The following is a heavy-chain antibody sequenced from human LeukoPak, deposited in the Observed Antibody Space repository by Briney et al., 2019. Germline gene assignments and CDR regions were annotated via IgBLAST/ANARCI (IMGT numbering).Heavy chain of an antibody. CDR3: ARDTYYYDSSGYYLFDY. V-gene: IGHV4-4*07. Sequence: SETLSLTCTVSGGSISSYYWSWIRQPAGKGLEWIGRIHTSGSTNYNPSLKSRVTMSVDTSKNQFPLKLSSVTAADTAVYYCARDTYYYDSSGYYLFDYWGQGTLVTVSS. J-gene: IGHJ4*02. D-gene: IGHD3-22*01. CDR2: IHTSGST. CDR1: GGSISSYY.